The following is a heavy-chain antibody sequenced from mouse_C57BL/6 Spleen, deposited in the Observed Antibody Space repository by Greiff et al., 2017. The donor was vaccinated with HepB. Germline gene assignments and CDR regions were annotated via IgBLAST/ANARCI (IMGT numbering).Heavy chain of an antibody. V-gene: IGHV5-6*02. J-gene: IGHJ3*01. CDR1: GFTFSSYG. CDR3: ARRGGFGIIFAY. CDR2: ISSGGSYT. D-gene: IGHD1-1*01. Sequence: EVMLVESGGDLVKPGGSLKLSCAASGFTFSSYGMSWVRQTPDKRLEWVATISSGGSYTYYPDSVKGRFTISRDNAKNTLYLQMSSLKSEDTAMYYCARRGGFGIIFAYCGHGTLVSVSA.